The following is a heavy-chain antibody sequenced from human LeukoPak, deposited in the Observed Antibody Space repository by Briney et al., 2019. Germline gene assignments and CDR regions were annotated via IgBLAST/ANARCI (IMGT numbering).Heavy chain of an antibody. CDR1: GFTFSSYW. J-gene: IGHJ3*01. D-gene: IGHD1-1*01. CDR2: INSDGSST. V-gene: IGHV3-74*01. Sequence: GGSLRLSCAASGFTFSSYWMHWVRQAPGKGLVWVSRINSDGSSTSYADSVKGRFTISRDNAKDTLYLQMNSLRAEDTAVYYCGRWKPRSDALDVWGKGTMVMVSS. CDR3: GRWKPRSDALDV.